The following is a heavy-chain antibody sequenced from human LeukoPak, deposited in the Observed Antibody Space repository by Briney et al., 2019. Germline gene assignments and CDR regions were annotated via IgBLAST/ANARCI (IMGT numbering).Heavy chain of an antibody. CDR3: ARDRLRYSSGWYAPADY. V-gene: IGHV3-30-3*01. J-gene: IGHJ4*02. D-gene: IGHD6-19*01. CDR1: GFTFSSYA. Sequence: SGGSLRLSCAASGFTFSSYAMHWVRQAPGKGLEWVAVISYDGSNKYYADSVKGRFTISRDNSKNTLYLQMNSLRAEDTAVYYCARDRLRYSSGWYAPADYWGQGTLVTVSS. CDR2: ISYDGSNK.